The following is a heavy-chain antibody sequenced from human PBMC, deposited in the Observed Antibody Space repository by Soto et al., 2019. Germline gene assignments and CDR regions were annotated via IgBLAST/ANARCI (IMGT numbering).Heavy chain of an antibody. Sequence: QLQLQESGSGLVKPSQTLSLTCAVSGGSISSGGYSWSWIRQPPGKGLAWIGYIYHSGSTYYNPSLKSRVTISGDRSKSRFSLRLSPVTAADSAVYYCARVPAYWGQGTLGSGSS. CDR2: IYHSGST. CDR1: GGSISSGGYS. V-gene: IGHV4-30-2*01. J-gene: IGHJ4*02. CDR3: ARVPAY.